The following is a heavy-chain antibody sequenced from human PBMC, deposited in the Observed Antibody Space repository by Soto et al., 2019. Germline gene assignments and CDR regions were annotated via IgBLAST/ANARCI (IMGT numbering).Heavy chain of an antibody. CDR2: ISSSSSYI. Sequence: PGGSLRLSCAASGFTFSSYSMNWVRQAPGKGLEWVSSISSSSSYIYYADPVKGRFTISRDSAKNSLYLQMNSLRAEDTAVYYCARGRSGSYVFDYWGQGTLVTVSS. CDR1: GFTFSSYS. CDR3: ARGRSGSYVFDY. V-gene: IGHV3-21*01. J-gene: IGHJ4*02. D-gene: IGHD3-10*01.